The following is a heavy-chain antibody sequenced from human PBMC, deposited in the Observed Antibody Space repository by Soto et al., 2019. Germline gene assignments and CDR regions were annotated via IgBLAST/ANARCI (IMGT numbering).Heavy chain of an antibody. D-gene: IGHD6-6*01. CDR1: GGSISSYY. V-gene: IGHV4-59*01. Sequence: SETLSLTCTVSGGSISSYYWSWIRQPPGKGLEWIGYIYYSGSTNYNPSLKSRVTISXXXXXXXXXXXXXXXXXADTAVYYCARYSSSDFDYWGQGTLVTVSS. J-gene: IGHJ4*02. CDR3: ARYSSSDFDY. CDR2: IYYSGST.